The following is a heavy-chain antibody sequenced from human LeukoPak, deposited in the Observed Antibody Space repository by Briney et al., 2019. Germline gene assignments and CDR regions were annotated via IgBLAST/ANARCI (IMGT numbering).Heavy chain of an antibody. J-gene: IGHJ4*02. CDR3: AQGPDAYGDLVFF. CDR2: IIPILGIT. D-gene: IGHD4-17*01. V-gene: IGHV1-69*04. CDR1: GDTFDRFA. Sequence: SEKVSCKASGDTFDRFAITWVRMAPRRGVDWMGRIIPILGITHYPPHSQDRITMTAETFPKPLYLELSRLRSADTAVYYCAQGPDAYGDLVFFWGEGALLTV.